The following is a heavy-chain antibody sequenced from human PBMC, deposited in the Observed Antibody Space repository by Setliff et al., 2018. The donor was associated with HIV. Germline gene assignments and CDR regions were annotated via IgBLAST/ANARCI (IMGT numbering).Heavy chain of an antibody. CDR2: GYYSGIT. CDR3: ARSSRGSLRDLDY. J-gene: IGHJ4*02. Sequence: SETLSLTCTVSGGSISNYYWSWIRQPPGKGLEWIGCGYYSGITHYDPSLKSRVSISVDASKNQFSLRLNSVTVADTAVYFCARSSRGSLRDLDYWGPGTLGTVS. D-gene: IGHD2-21*02. CDR1: GGSISNYY. V-gene: IGHV4-59*08.